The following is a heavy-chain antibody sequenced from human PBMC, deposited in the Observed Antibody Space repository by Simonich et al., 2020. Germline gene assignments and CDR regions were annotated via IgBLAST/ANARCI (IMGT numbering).Heavy chain of an antibody. CDR2: ISGSGGST. Sequence: GGGLVQPGGSLRLSCAASGFTFSSYAMSWVRQAPGKGLEWFSAISGSGGSTYYADSVKGRFTISRDNSKNTLYLQMNSLRAADTAVYYCAKDLGERITMIVVVIDAFDIWGQGTMVTVSS. J-gene: IGHJ3*02. CDR1: GFTFSSYA. V-gene: IGHV3-23*01. CDR3: AKDLGERITMIVVVIDAFDI. D-gene: IGHD3-22*01.